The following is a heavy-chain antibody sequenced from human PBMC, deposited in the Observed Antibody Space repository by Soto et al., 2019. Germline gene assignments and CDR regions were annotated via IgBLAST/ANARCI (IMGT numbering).Heavy chain of an antibody. CDR1: GFDISTYG. CDR2: IWYDGSNQ. J-gene: IGHJ4*02. CDR3: ARAVSSATYYDCIGY. Sequence: GGSLRLSCEAAGFDISTYGLHWVRQAPGKGLEWLAFIWYDGSNQHYAASVTGRFTISRDNSRNTLYLQMNNLRADDTAVYFCARAVSSATYYDCIGYWGRGTLVTVSS. D-gene: IGHD1-26*01. V-gene: IGHV3-33*01.